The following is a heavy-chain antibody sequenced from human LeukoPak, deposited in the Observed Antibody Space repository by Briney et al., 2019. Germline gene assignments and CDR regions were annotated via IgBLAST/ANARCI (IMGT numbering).Heavy chain of an antibody. V-gene: IGHV1-69*02. D-gene: IGHD3-3*01. CDR1: GVTFSSYT. J-gene: IGHJ6*02. Sequence: SVKVSCKASGVTFSSYTISWVRQAPGQGLEWMGRIIPILGIANYAQKVQGRVTITADKSTSTAYMELSSLRSEDTAVYYCASWVFGVVYGMDVWGQGTTVTVSS. CDR2: IIPILGIA. CDR3: ASWVFGVVYGMDV.